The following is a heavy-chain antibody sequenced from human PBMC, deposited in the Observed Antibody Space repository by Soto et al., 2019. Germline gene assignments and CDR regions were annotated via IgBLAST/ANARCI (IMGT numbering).Heavy chain of an antibody. CDR3: ARWEQPLFDY. V-gene: IGHV3-30-3*01. D-gene: IGHD1-26*01. CDR2: ISSDGNHK. CDR1: GFTVNAYT. Sequence: QVQLVESGGGVVQPGRSLRLSCAASGFTVNAYTMHWVRQAPGKGLEWVAVISSDGNHKYYTDSVKGRFTISRDTSTNTLYLQMNSLRAEDTAVYYCARWEQPLFDYWGQGTLVTVSS. J-gene: IGHJ4*02.